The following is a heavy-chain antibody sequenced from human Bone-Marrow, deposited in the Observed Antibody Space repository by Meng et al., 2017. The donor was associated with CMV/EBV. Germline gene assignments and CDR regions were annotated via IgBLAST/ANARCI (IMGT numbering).Heavy chain of an antibody. V-gene: IGHV4-61*01. J-gene: IGHJ4*02. CDR1: GGSVSSGSYY. CDR3: ASSGRYDFWSGYYIPADY. D-gene: IGHD3-3*01. CDR2: IYYSGST. Sequence: SETLSLTCTVSGGSVSSGSYYWSWIRQPPGKGLEWIGYIYYSGSTNYNPSLKSRVTISVDTSKNQFSLKLSSVTAADTAVYYCASSGRYDFWSGYYIPADYWGQGTLVTVSS.